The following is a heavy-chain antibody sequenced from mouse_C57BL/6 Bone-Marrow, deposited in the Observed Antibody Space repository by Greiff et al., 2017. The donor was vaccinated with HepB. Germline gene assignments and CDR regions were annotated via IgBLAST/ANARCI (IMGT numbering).Heavy chain of an antibody. CDR3: ARRVYGKEYYYAMDY. J-gene: IGHJ4*01. Sequence: QVQLQQPGAELVKPGASVKLSCKASGYTFTSYWMHWVKQRPGQGLEWIGMIHPNSGSTNYNEKFKSKATLTVDKSSSTAYMQLSSLTSEDSAVYYCARRVYGKEYYYAMDYWGQGTSVTVSS. CDR1: GYTFTSYW. CDR2: IHPNSGST. V-gene: IGHV1-64*01. D-gene: IGHD1-1*01.